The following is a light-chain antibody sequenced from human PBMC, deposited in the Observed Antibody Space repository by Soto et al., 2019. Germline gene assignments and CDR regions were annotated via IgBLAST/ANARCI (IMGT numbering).Light chain of an antibody. J-gene: IGKJ1*01. CDR2: KAS. V-gene: IGKV1-5*03. CDR3: QQYDSYST. CDR1: QSVGRW. Sequence: DSQVTQSPATVAGPVRLRLMVSCRASQSVGRWLAWYQQKPGKAPEVLIDKASTLQYGVPSRFSGSGSGTEFTLTISSLQPDDFATYYCQQYDSYSTFGQGTKVDI.